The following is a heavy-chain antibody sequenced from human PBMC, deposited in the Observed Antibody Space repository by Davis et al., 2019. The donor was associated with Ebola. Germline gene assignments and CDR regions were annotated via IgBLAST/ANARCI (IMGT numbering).Heavy chain of an antibody. CDR3: ARVHSSSWPYYYYAVDV. D-gene: IGHD6-13*01. Sequence: GESLKISCAASGFSFSDFYMSWVRQAPGKGLEWVSFIYSAGNTFYTDSVEGRFTISRDNSKNTLYLQMNRLRTEDTAVYYCARVHSSSWPYYYYAVDVWGQGTTVTVS. CDR2: IYSAGNT. CDR1: GFSFSDFY. J-gene: IGHJ6*02. V-gene: IGHV3-53*01.